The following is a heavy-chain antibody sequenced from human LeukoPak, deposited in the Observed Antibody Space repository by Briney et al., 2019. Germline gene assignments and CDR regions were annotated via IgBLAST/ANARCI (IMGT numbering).Heavy chain of an antibody. D-gene: IGHD2-2*01. CDR2: IRYDGSNK. V-gene: IGHV3-30*02. CDR1: GFTFSSYG. Sequence: GGSLRLSCAAPGFTFSSYGMHWVRQAPGKGLEWVAFIRYDGSNKYYADSVKGRFTISRDNSKNTLYLQMNSLRAEDTAVYYCAREKEGYCSRTSCYLDYYYYYMDVWGKGTTVTISS. CDR3: AREKEGYCSRTSCYLDYYYYYMDV. J-gene: IGHJ6*03.